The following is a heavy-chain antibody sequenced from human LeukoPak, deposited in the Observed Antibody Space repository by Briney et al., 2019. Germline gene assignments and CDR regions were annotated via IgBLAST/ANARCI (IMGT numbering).Heavy chain of an antibody. D-gene: IGHD4-17*01. V-gene: IGHV3-23*01. J-gene: IGHJ4*02. CDR2: ISGSGGST. Sequence: SGGSLRLSCAASGFTFSSYAVSWVRQAPGKGLEWVSAISGSGGSTYYADSVKGRFTISRDNSKNTLYLQMNSLRAEDTAVYYCAKDYGDSPETSDFDYWGQGTLVTVSS. CDR1: GFTFSSYA. CDR3: AKDYGDSPETSDFDY.